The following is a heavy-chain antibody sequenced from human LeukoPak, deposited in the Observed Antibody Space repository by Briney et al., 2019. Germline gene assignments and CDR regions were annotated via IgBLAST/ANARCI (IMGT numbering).Heavy chain of an antibody. V-gene: IGHV1-3*03. CDR1: GYTFTNYA. CDR2: INTGNGNT. J-gene: IGHJ4*02. D-gene: IGHD6-19*01. Sequence: GASVKVSCKASGYTFTNYAMHWVRQAPGQRLEWMGWINTGNGNTKYSQEFQGRVTITRDTSANTAYVEMSSLRYEDMAVYYCARAVKYRSGPLTDLLPYYFDYWDQGTLVTVSS. CDR3: ARAVKYRSGPLTDLLPYYFDY.